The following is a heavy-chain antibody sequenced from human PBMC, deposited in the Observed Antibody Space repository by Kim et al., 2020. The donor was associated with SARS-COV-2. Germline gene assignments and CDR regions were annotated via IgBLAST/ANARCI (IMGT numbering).Heavy chain of an antibody. CDR2: ISGNGGGT. Sequence: GGSLRLSCAASGFTFSSYAMTWVRQAPGKGLEWVSTISGNGGGTNYADSAKGRFAISRDNSKNTLYLQINSLRAEDTALYYCAKDLDAWFGGWDYFDYWGQGTLVTGSS. CDR1: GFTFSSYA. D-gene: IGHD3-10*01. J-gene: IGHJ4*02. CDR3: AKDLDAWFGGWDYFDY. V-gene: IGHV3-23*01.